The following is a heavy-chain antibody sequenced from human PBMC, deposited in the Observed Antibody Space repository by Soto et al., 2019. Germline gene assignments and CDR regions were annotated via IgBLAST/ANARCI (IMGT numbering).Heavy chain of an antibody. CDR3: AKGKQQLVPQDYFDY. Sequence: GGSLRLSCAASGFTFDDYAMHWVRQAPGKGLEWVSGISWNSGSIGYADSVKGRFTISRDNAKNSLYLQMNSLRAEDTALYYCAKGKQQLVPQDYFDYWGQGTLVTVSS. CDR2: ISWNSGSI. J-gene: IGHJ4*02. V-gene: IGHV3-9*01. D-gene: IGHD6-13*01. CDR1: GFTFDDYA.